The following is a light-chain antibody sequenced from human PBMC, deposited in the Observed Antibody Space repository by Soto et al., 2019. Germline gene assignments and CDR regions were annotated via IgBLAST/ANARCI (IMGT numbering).Light chain of an antibody. CDR3: QQYGSSPPVT. J-gene: IGKJ5*01. CDR1: QSVSSSY. V-gene: IGKV3-20*01. Sequence: EIVLTQYPGTVYLSPGERATLSCRASQSVSSSYLAWYQQKPGQAPRLLIYGASGRATGIPDRFSGSGSGTDFTLTISRLEPEDFAVYYCQQYGSSPPVTFGQGTRLEIK. CDR2: GAS.